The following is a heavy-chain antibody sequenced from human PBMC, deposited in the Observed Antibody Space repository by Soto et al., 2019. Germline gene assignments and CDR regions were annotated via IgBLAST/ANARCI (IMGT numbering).Heavy chain of an antibody. Sequence: PGGSLRLSCAASGFTFSDFYMTWIRQAPGKGLEWVSYISNSGGFTNYADSVRGRFTISRDNAKNSLYLQMNSLRADDTAVYYCARVERGSYPDFWLLGTLVIVSS. V-gene: IGHV3-11*05. CDR3: ARVERGSYPDF. J-gene: IGHJ4*02. D-gene: IGHD1-26*01. CDR2: ISNSGGFT. CDR1: GFTFSDFY.